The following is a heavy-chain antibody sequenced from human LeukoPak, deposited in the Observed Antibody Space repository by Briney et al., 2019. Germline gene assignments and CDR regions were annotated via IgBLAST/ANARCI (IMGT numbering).Heavy chain of an antibody. CDR1: GFTFSSYA. V-gene: IGHV3-23*01. CDR3: AKSQYYYGSGSYYYAGSPHIYYHYYGMDV. CDR2: ISGSGGST. J-gene: IGHJ6*02. D-gene: IGHD3-10*01. Sequence: GGSLRLSCAASGFTFSSYAMSWVRQAPGKGLEWVSAISGSGGSTYYADSVKGRFTISRDNSKNTLYLQMNSLRAEDTAVYYCAKSQYYYGSGSYYYAGSPHIYYHYYGMDVWGQGTTVTVSS.